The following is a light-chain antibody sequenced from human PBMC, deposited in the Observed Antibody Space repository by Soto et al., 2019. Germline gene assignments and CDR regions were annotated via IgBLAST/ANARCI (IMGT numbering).Light chain of an antibody. CDR1: QSVSNN. V-gene: IGKV3-15*01. J-gene: IGKJ3*01. Sequence: EMLMTQSPATLSVSPGKRATLSCRASQSVSNNLAWYQQKPGQAPRLLIYGASTRATGIPARFSGSGSGTEFTLTISSLQSEDFAVYYCQQYSKWPLSFGPGTKVDNK. CDR3: QQYSKWPLS. CDR2: GAS.